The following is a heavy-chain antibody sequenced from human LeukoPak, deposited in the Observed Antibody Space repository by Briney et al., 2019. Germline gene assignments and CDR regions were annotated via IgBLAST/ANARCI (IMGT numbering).Heavy chain of an antibody. CDR2: INAGNGNT. Sequence: ASVKVSCKASGYTFTSHVMHWMRQAPGQRLEWMGWINAGNGNTKYSQKFQGRVTITRDTSASTAYMELSSLRSEDTAVYYCARGDIVVVVAATLGPYFDYWGQGTLVTVSS. CDR1: GYTFTSHV. V-gene: IGHV1-3*01. D-gene: IGHD2-15*01. CDR3: ARGDIVVVVAATLGPYFDY. J-gene: IGHJ4*02.